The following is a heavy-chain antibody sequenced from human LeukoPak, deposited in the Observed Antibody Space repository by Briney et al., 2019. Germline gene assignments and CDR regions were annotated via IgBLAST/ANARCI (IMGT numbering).Heavy chain of an antibody. D-gene: IGHD3-10*01. J-gene: IGHJ5*02. CDR1: GGSISSSSYY. Sequence: PSETLSLTCTVSGGSISSSSYYWGWIRQPPGKGLEWIGSIYYSGSTYYNPSLKSRVTISVDTSKNQFSLKLSSVTAADTAVYYCARRIFWGVRGVTPTTAEYNWFDPWGQGTLVTVSS. V-gene: IGHV4-39*01. CDR2: IYYSGST. CDR3: ARRIFWGVRGVTPTTAEYNWFDP.